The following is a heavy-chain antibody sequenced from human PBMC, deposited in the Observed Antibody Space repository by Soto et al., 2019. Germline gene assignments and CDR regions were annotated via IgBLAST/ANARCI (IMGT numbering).Heavy chain of an antibody. J-gene: IGHJ6*03. Sequence: SETLSLTCTVSGGSISSGGYYWSWIRQHPGKGLEWIGYIYYSGSTNYNPSLKSRVTISVDTSKNQFSLKLSSVTAADTAVYYCARDVSDFWSGHKYYMDVWGKGTTVTVSS. D-gene: IGHD3-3*01. CDR3: ARDVSDFWSGHKYYMDV. CDR2: IYYSGST. CDR1: GGSISSGGYY. V-gene: IGHV4-61*08.